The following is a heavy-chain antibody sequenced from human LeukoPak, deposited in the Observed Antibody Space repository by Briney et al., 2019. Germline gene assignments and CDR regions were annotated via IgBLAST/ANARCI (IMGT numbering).Heavy chain of an antibody. CDR3: ASVTTPNYHYGMDV. V-gene: IGHV3-66*01. CDR1: GFTVGDNF. J-gene: IGHJ6*02. CDR2: IYSGGNT. Sequence: GGSLRLSCAASGFTVGDNFMTWVRQAPGKGLEWVSVIYSGGNTYYADSVRGRFTISRDNSMNTAYLQMNSLRAADTAVYYCASVTTPNYHYGMDVWGQGTTVTVSS. D-gene: IGHD1-1*01.